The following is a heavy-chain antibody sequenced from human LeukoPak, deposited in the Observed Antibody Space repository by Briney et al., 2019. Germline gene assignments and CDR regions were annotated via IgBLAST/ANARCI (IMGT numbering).Heavy chain of an antibody. CDR1: GGSISSYY. J-gene: IGHJ4*02. V-gene: IGHV4-59*01. CDR2: IYYGGST. Sequence: SETLSLTCTVSGGSISSYYWSWIRQPPGKGLEWIGYIYYGGSTNYNPSLKSRVTISVDTSKNQFSLKLSSVTAADTAVYYCAREPYGDYYFDYWGQGTLVTVSS. CDR3: AREPYGDYYFDY. D-gene: IGHD4-17*01.